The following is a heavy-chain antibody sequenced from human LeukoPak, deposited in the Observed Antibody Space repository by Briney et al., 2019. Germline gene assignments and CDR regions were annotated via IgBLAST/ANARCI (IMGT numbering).Heavy chain of an antibody. Sequence: GGSLRLSCAASGFTVSSNYMSWVRQAPGKGLEWVSVTYSGGSTYYADSVKGRFTISRDNSKNTLYLQMNSLRAEDTAVYYCARDQGYYGSGSYYIWGIFDYWGQGTLVTVSS. CDR1: GFTVSSNY. V-gene: IGHV3-66*01. D-gene: IGHD3-10*01. CDR3: ARDQGYYGSGSYYIWGIFDY. CDR2: TYSGGST. J-gene: IGHJ4*02.